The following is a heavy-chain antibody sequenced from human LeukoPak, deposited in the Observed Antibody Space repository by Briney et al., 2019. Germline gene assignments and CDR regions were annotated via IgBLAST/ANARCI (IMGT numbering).Heavy chain of an antibody. V-gene: IGHV4-31*03. Sequence: SQTLSLTCTVSGGSISSGGYYWSWIRQHPGKGLEWIGHIYYSGSTYYNPSLKSRVTISVDTSKNQFSLKLSSVTAADTAVYYCARFQLLGYFDYWGQGTLVTVSS. CDR2: IYYSGST. D-gene: IGHD1-26*01. J-gene: IGHJ4*02. CDR1: GGSISSGGYY. CDR3: ARFQLLGYFDY.